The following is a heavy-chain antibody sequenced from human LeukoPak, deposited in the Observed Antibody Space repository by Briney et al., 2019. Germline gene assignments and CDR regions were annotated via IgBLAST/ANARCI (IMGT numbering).Heavy chain of an antibody. CDR2: IYTSGST. J-gene: IGHJ4*02. D-gene: IGHD4-17*01. CDR3: ARALGYGDYSAPDY. CDR1: GGSISSYC. V-gene: IGHV4-4*07. Sequence: SETLSLTCTVSGGSISSYCWSWIRQPAGKGLEWIGRIYTSGSTNYNPSLKSRVTMSVDTSKNQFSLKLSSVTAADTAVYYCARALGYGDYSAPDYWGQGTLVTVSS.